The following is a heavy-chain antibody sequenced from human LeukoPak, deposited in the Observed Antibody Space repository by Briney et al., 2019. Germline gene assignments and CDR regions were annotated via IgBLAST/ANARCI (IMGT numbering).Heavy chain of an antibody. V-gene: IGHV3-48*01. J-gene: IGHJ4*02. CDR3: ARDRGGSYYDY. CDR2: ISSSSSTI. CDR1: GFTFSSYI. Sequence: GGSLRLSCAASGFTFSSYIMNWVRQAPGKGLEWVSSISSSSSTIYYADSVKGRFTISRDNAKNSLYLQMNSLRAEDTAVYYCARDRGGSYYDYWGQGTLVTVSS. D-gene: IGHD1-26*01.